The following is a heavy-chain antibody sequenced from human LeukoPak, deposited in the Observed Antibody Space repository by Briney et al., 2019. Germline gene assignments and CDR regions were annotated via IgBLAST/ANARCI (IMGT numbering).Heavy chain of an antibody. CDR3: TRDRRGAGDAFDY. J-gene: IGHJ4*02. CDR2: IRSKAYGGTT. D-gene: IGHD7-27*01. V-gene: IGHV3-49*04. CDR1: GFTFSSYE. Sequence: SLRLSCAASGFTFSSYEMNWVRQAPGKGLEWVGFIRSKAYGGTTEYAASVKGRFTISRDDSKSIAYLQMNSLKTEDTAVYYCTRDRRGAGDAFDYWGQGTLVTVSS.